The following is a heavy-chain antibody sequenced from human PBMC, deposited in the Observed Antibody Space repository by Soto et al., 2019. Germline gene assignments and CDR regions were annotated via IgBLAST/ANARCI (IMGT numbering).Heavy chain of an antibody. CDR3: ARREEATEQQLVDGFFYYGMDV. D-gene: IGHD4-4*01. Sequence: QLQLQASGPGLVKPSETLSLRCAVSGGSISGSSDFWGWIRQPPGKGLEWFGSISYGGSTQYTPSLKSRVIISIDTSKNQFSLKLTSVTVADTAVYYCARREEATEQQLVDGFFYYGMDVWGQGTTVTVS. V-gene: IGHV4-39*01. CDR2: ISYGGST. CDR1: GGSISGSSDF. J-gene: IGHJ6*02.